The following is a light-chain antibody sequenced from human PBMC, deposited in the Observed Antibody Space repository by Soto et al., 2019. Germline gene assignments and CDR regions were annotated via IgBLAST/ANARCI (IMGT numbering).Light chain of an antibody. V-gene: IGKV3-15*01. CDR3: QQYDNWYT. CDR2: GAS. CDR1: QSISSK. J-gene: IGKJ2*01. Sequence: EIVMTQSPATLSVSPGERATLSCRASQSISSKLAWYQQKPGQAPRLLIYGASSRATGIPGRLSGSGSGTEFPLTISSLQSEDFGGYSWQQYDNWYTFGQGTKLEIK.